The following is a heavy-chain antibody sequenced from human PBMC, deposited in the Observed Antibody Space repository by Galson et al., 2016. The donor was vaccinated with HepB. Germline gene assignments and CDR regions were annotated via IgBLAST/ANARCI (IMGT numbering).Heavy chain of an antibody. V-gene: IGHV3-11*06. J-gene: IGHJ4*02. CDR1: GFPFSDYY. Sequence: SLRLSCAGFGFPFSDYYMGWIRQAPGKGLEWVAYISTGDDYSAYADSVKGRFTISRDNANNSVSLQMNSLGVDDTGIYYCARGMARATNFWGQGTPVIVSS. CDR3: ARGMARATNF. CDR2: ISTGDDYS. D-gene: IGHD1/OR15-1a*01.